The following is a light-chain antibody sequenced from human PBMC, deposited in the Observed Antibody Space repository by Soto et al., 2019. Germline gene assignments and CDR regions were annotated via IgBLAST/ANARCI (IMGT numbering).Light chain of an antibody. CDR2: EVS. CDR3: SSYTSSSTLSYV. CDR1: SSDVGGYNY. Sequence: QSVLTQPASVSGSPGQSITISCTGTSSDVGGYNYVSWYQQHTGKAPKVIIYEVSNWPSGVANRFSGSKSGNTASLAISGLQAEDEADYYCSSYTSSSTLSYVFGTGTKVTVL. J-gene: IGLJ1*01. V-gene: IGLV2-14*01.